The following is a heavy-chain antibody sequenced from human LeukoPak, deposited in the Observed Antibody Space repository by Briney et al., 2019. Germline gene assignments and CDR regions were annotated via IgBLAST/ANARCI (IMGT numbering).Heavy chain of an antibody. CDR3: ARYGDYSVFLAFDI. D-gene: IGHD4-17*01. V-gene: IGHV4-4*02. J-gene: IGHJ3*02. CDR1: GGSISSSNW. CDR2: IYHSGST. Sequence: PSGTLSLTCAVSGGSISSSNWWSWVRQPPGKGLEWIGEIYHSGSTNYNPSLKSRVTISVDESKNQFSLKLSSVTAADTAVYYCARYGDYSVFLAFDIWGQGTMVTVSS.